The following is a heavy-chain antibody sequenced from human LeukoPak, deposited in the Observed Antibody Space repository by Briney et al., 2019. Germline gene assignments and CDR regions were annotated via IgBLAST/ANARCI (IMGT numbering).Heavy chain of an antibody. CDR2: IYYSGST. V-gene: IGHV4-39*02. J-gene: IGHJ4*02. D-gene: IGHD2-2*02. CDR3: AKDIVVVPAAIRAVATIRDY. CDR1: GGSISSSSYY. Sequence: SETLSLTCTVSGGSISSSSYYWGWIRQPPGKGLEWIGSIYYSGSTYYNPSLKSRVTISVDTSKNQFSLKLSSVTAADTAVYYCAKDIVVVPAAIRAVATIRDYWGQGTLVTVSS.